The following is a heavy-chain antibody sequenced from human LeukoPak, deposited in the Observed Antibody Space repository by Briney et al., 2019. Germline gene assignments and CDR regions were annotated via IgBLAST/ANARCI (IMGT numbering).Heavy chain of an antibody. V-gene: IGHV1-8*02. J-gene: IGHJ4*02. CDR1: GYTFTSYG. D-gene: IGHD4-17*01. CDR2: MNPNSGNT. Sequence: ASVKVSCKASGYTFTSYGINWVRQATGQGPEWMGWMNPNSGNTGYAQKFQGRVTMTRNTSISTAYMELSSLRSEDTAVYYCARFDDGDYGFRETVDYWGQGTLVTVSS. CDR3: ARFDDGDYGFRETVDY.